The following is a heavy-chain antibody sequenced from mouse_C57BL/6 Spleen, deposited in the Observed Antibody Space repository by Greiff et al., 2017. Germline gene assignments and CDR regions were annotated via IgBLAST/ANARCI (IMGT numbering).Heavy chain of an antibody. Sequence: QVQLQQPGAELVRPGTSVKLSCKASGYTFTSYWMHWVKQRPGQGLEWIGVIDPSDSYTNYNQKFKGKATLTVDTSSSTAYMQLSSLTSEDSAVYYWSRHSTIVTTYYFDYWGQGTTLTVSS. D-gene: IGHD2-5*01. J-gene: IGHJ2*01. V-gene: IGHV1-59*01. CDR2: IDPSDSYT. CDR1: GYTFTSYW. CDR3: SRHSTIVTTYYFDY.